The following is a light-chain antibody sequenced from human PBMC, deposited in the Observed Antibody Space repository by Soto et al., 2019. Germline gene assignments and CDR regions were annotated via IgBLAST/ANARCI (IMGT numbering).Light chain of an antibody. J-gene: IGKJ2*01. CDR2: KVF. CDR3: MQTAHWPYT. CDR1: QSLVYADGNTY. V-gene: IGKV2-30*01. Sequence: DVVMTQSPLSLPVTLGQSASISCTSSQSLVYADGNTYLNWLQQRPGQSPRRLIYKVFNRDSGVPDRFSGSAAGSEFTLTICRVEAEDIGVYYCMQTAHWPYTFGRGTKVEIK.